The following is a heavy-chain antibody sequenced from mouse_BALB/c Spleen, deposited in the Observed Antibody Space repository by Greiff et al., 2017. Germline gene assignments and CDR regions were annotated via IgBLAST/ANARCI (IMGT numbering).Heavy chain of an antibody. CDR2: IYYSGTI. V-gene: IGHV3-5*02. CDR3: ARGGYRYAFDY. D-gene: IGHD2-14*01. J-gene: IGHJ2*01. CDR1: GISITTGNYR. Sequence: EVKLMESGPGLVKPSQTVSLTCTVTGISITTGNYRWSWIRQFPGNKLEWIGYIYYSGTITYNPSLTSRTTITRDTSKNQFFLEMNSLTAEDTATYYCARGGYRYAFDYWGQGTTLTVSS.